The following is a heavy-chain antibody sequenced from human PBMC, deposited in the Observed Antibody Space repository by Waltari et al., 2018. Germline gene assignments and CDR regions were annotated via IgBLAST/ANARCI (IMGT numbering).Heavy chain of an antibody. Sequence: ASGFTFSSYWMSWVRQAPGKGLEWVANIKQDGSEKYYVDSVKGRFTISRDNAKNSLYLQMNSLRAEDTAVYYCARGSVAAGYWGQGTLVTVSS. J-gene: IGHJ4*02. CDR1: GFTFSSYW. CDR2: IKQDGSEK. CDR3: ARGSVAAGY. D-gene: IGHD6-19*01. V-gene: IGHV3-7*03.